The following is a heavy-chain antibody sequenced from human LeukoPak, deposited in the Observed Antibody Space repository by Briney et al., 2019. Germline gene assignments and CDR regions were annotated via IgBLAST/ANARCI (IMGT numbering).Heavy chain of an antibody. V-gene: IGHV4-31*03. Sequence: SQTLSLTCTVSGGSISSGGYYWSWIRQHPGKGLEWIGYIYYSGSTYYNPSLKSRVTISVDTSKNQFSLKLSSVTAADTAVYYCARANCGGGSCYSDYWGQGTLVTVSS. D-gene: IGHD2-15*01. J-gene: IGHJ4*02. CDR2: IYYSGST. CDR3: ARANCGGGSCYSDY. CDR1: GGSISSGGYY.